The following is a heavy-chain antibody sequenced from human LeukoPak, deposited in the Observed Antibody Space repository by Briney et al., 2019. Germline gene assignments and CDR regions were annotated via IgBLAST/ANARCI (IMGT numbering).Heavy chain of an antibody. J-gene: IGHJ6*03. V-gene: IGHV4-4*02. Sequence: NPSETLSLTCAVSGGSISSSNWWSWVRQPPGKGLEWIGEIYHSGSTNYNPSLKSRVTISVDKSKNQFSLKLSSVTAADTAVYYCASNCGGDCKNYYYYYMDVWGKGTTVTVSS. D-gene: IGHD2-21*02. CDR1: GGSISSSNW. CDR2: IYHSGST. CDR3: ASNCGGDCKNYYYYYMDV.